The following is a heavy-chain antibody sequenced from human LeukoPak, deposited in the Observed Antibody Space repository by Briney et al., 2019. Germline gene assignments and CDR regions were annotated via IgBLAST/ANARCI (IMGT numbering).Heavy chain of an antibody. CDR1: GFTFSSYG. Sequence: GGFLRLSCAASGFTFSSYGMHWVRQAPGKGLEWVAFIRYDGSNKYYADSVKGRFTISRDNSKNTLYLQMNSLRAKDTAVYYCAKDPAWFGEQINWFDPWGQGTLVTVSS. D-gene: IGHD3-10*01. CDR2: IRYDGSNK. V-gene: IGHV3-30*02. J-gene: IGHJ5*02. CDR3: AKDPAWFGEQINWFDP.